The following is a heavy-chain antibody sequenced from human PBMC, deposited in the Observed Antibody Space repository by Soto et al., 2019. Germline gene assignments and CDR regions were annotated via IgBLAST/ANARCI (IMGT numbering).Heavy chain of an antibody. CDR1: GGSISSGGYY. Sequence: SETLSLTCTVSGGSISSGGYYWSWIRQHPGKGLEWIGYIYYSGSTYYNPSLKSRVTISVDTSKNQFSLKLSSVTAADTAVYYCARMYSSSWFGPPRYYYYYMDVWGKGTTVTVSS. D-gene: IGHD6-13*01. V-gene: IGHV4-31*03. CDR2: IYYSGST. J-gene: IGHJ6*03. CDR3: ARMYSSSWFGPPRYYYYYMDV.